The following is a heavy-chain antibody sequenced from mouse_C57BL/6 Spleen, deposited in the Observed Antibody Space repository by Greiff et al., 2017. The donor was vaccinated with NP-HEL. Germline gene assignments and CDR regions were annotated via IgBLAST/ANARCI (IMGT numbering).Heavy chain of an antibody. J-gene: IGHJ2*01. CDR2: ISSGSSTI. CDR1: GFTFSDYG. CDR3: ATQLTQYYFDY. Sequence: EVQRVESGGGLVKPGGSLKLSCAASGFTFSDYGMHWVRQAPEKGLEWVAYISSGSSTIYYADTVKGRFTISRDIAKNTLFLQMTSLRSEDTAMYYCATQLTQYYFDYWGQGTTLTVSS. D-gene: IGHD6-1*01. V-gene: IGHV5-17*01.